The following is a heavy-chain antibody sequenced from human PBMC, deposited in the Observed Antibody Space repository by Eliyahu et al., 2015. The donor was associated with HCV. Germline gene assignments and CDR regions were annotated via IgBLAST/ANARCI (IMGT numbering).Heavy chain of an antibody. CDR1: GYTFTGYY. Sequence: QVQLVQSGPQVKKPGASVKVSCKASGYTFTGYYMXWVRXAPGQGLEWMGWINPNSGGPNYAQKFQGRVTMTRDTSISTAYMEVSSLRSDDTAVYYCARDAGYCTTSSCSIQALAATGIPDYWGQGTLVTVSS. J-gene: IGHJ4*02. V-gene: IGHV1-2*02. D-gene: IGHD2-15*01. CDR2: INPNSGGP. CDR3: ARDAGYCTTSSCSIQALAATGIPDY.